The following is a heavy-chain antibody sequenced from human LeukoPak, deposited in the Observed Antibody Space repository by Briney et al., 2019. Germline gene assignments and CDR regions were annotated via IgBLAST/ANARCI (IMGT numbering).Heavy chain of an antibody. CDR3: ATSSYSSSWYSSK. J-gene: IGHJ4*02. CDR2: INSDGSST. D-gene: IGHD6-13*01. V-gene: IGHV3-74*01. CDR1: GFTFSSYW. Sequence: PGGSLRLSCAASGFTFSSYWMHWVRQAPGEGLLWVSRINSDGSSTAYADSVKGRFTISRDNAKNTLYLQMNSLRAEDTAVYYCATSSYSSSWYSSKWGQGTLVTVSS.